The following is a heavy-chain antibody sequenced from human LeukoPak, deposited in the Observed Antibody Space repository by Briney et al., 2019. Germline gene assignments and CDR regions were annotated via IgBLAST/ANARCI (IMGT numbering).Heavy chain of an antibody. D-gene: IGHD3-22*01. CDR3: ARVRGNYYYDSSGYPRVHAFDI. CDR2: INHSGST. J-gene: IGHJ3*02. V-gene: IGHV4-34*01. CDR1: GGSISGYY. Sequence: SSETLSLTCTVSGGSISGYYWTWIRQPPGKGLEWIGEINHSGSTNYNPSLKSRVTISVDTSKNQFSLKLSSVTAADTAVYYCARVRGNYYYDSSGYPRVHAFDIWGQGTMVTVSS.